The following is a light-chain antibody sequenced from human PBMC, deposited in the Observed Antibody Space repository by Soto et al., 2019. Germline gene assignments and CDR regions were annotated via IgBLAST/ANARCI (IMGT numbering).Light chain of an antibody. CDR2: GAS. V-gene: IGKV3-15*01. CDR3: QQYNHWPPIT. J-gene: IGKJ5*01. CDR1: ETVATN. Sequence: GMTQSPATLSVSPEERATLSCWASETVATNLAWYQQKPGQAPRLLISGASTRAAGISDRFRGSGSGTEFTLTISSLRSEDFAVYYCQQYNHWPPITFGPGTRLEI.